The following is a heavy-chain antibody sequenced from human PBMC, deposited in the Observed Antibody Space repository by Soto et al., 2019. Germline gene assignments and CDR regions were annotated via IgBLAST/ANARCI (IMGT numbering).Heavy chain of an antibody. CDR3: ARANNWSGYYSWFDP. CDR1: GYTFTSYG. CDR2: ISAYNGNT. D-gene: IGHD3-3*01. J-gene: IGHJ5*02. Sequence: VASVKVSCKASGYTFTSYGISWVRQAPGQGLEWLVWISAYNGNTDYAQKLQGRVTMTTDTSTSTAYMELRSLRSDDTAVYYCARANNWSGYYSWFDPWGQGTLVTVSS. V-gene: IGHV1-18*01.